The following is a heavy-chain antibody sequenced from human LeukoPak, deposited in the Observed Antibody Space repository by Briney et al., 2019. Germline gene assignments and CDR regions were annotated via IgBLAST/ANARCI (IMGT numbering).Heavy chain of an antibody. V-gene: IGHV1-69*04. J-gene: IGHJ3*02. CDR3: ARDNTMVRGVRGLGDAFDI. CDR1: GDTFSNYG. D-gene: IGHD3-10*01. CDR2: IIPNLGIT. Sequence: ASVKVSCKASGDTFSNYGINWVRQAHGQGLEWMGRIIPNLGITNNAQKFQDRVTITADKSTSTAYMELSSLRSEDTAVYYCARDNTMVRGVRGLGDAFDIWGQGTMVTVSS.